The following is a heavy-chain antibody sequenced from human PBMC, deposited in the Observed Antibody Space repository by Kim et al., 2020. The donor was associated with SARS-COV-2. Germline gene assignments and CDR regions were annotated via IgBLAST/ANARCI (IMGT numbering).Heavy chain of an antibody. J-gene: IGHJ4*02. CDR2: IIPIFGTA. D-gene: IGHD5-18*01. V-gene: IGHV1-69*06. Sequence: SVKVSCKASGGTFSSYAISWVRQAPGQGLEWMGGIIPIFGTANYAQKFQGRVTITADKSTSTAYMELSSLRSEDTAVYYCATTMGSAMAYYFDYWGQGTLVTVSS. CDR1: GGTFSSYA. CDR3: ATTMGSAMAYYFDY.